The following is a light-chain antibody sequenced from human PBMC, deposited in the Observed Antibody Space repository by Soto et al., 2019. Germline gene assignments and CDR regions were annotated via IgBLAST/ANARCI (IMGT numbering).Light chain of an antibody. CDR1: SSNIGGNS. V-gene: IGLV1-51*01. J-gene: IGLJ1*01. Sequence: QSVMTQPPSVSAAPGQRVTISCSGRSSNIGGNSVSWYQQRPATAHKLLIEDDDKRPSGIPDRFSGSKSGTSATLGITGFQTGDEDYYYCGSWDSSLSAYVFGTGNKVTVL. CDR3: GSWDSSLSAYV. CDR2: DDD.